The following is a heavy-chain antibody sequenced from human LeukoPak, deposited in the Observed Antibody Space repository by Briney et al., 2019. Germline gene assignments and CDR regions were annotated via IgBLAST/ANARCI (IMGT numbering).Heavy chain of an antibody. D-gene: IGHD4-11*01. J-gene: IGHJ1*01. CDR1: GYTFTNYG. CDR3: ARDKAVTTELTQYFHH. Sequence: ASVKVSCKASGYTFTNYGVSWVRQAPGQGLEWMGWISGYNGYTNYAQKFQFRVTMATDTSTSTAYMELRSLTSDDTAVYYCARDKAVTTELTQYFHHWGQGTLVTVSS. V-gene: IGHV1-18*01. CDR2: ISGYNGYT.